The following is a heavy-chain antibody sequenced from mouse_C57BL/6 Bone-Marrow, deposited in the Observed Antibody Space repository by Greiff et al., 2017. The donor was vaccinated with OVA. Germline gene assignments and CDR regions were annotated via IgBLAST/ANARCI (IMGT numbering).Heavy chain of an antibody. CDR3: AKLGQFAY. D-gene: IGHD4-1*01. V-gene: IGHV1-69*01. CDR1: GYTFTSYW. CDR2: IDPSDSYT. Sequence: QVQLKQPGAELVMPGASVKLSCKASGYTFTSYWMHWVKQRPGQGLEWIGEIDPSDSYTNYNQKFKGKSTLPVDKSSSTAYMQLSSLTSEDSAVYYCAKLGQFAYWGQGTLVTVSA. J-gene: IGHJ3*01.